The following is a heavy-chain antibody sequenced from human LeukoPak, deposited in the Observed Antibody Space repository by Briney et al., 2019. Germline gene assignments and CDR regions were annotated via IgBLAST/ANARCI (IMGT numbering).Heavy chain of an antibody. D-gene: IGHD3-3*01. CDR3: ARVNYDFWSGVTNWFDP. CDR1: GYTFTSYD. J-gene: IGHJ5*02. V-gene: IGHV1-8*01. Sequence: WASVKVSCKASGYTFTSYDINWVRQATGQGLEWMGWMNPNSGNTGYAQKFQGRVTMTRNTSISTAYMELSSLRSEDTAVCYCARVNYDFWSGVTNWFDPWGQGTLVTVSS. CDR2: MNPNSGNT.